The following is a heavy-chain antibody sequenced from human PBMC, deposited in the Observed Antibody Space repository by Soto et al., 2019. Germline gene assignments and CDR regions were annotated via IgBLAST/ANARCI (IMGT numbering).Heavy chain of an antibody. D-gene: IGHD1-26*01. J-gene: IGHJ4*02. Sequence: SETLSLTCTVSGGSISSGGYYWSWIRQHPGKGLEWIGYIYYSGSTYYNPSLKSRVTISVDTSKNQFSLKLSSVTAADTAVYYYARGGDRIVGATRPNTFDYWGQGTLVTVSS. V-gene: IGHV4-31*03. CDR3: ARGGDRIVGATRPNTFDY. CDR2: IYYSGST. CDR1: GGSISSGGYY.